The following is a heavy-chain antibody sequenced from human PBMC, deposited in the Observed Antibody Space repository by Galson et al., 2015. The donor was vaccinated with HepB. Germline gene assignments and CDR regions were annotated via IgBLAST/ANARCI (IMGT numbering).Heavy chain of an antibody. CDR3: ARGALVVVVGATQNNWFDP. D-gene: IGHD2-15*01. CDR2: ISAYDRDT. CDR1: GYTFSSYS. Sequence: QSGAEVKRPGTSVKVSCKASGYTFSSYSITWVRQAPGQGLGWMGWISAYDRDTNYAQKFQGRVTMTTDTSTSTAYMELRSLRSDDTAVYFCARGALVVVVGATQNNWFDPWGQGTLVTVSS. V-gene: IGHV1-18*01. J-gene: IGHJ5*02.